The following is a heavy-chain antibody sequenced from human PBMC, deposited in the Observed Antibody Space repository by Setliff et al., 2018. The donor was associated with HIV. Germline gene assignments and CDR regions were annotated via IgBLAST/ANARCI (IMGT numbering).Heavy chain of an antibody. CDR1: GGSIRSDNYY. J-gene: IGHJ5*02. V-gene: IGHV4-39*01. D-gene: IGHD3-22*01. Sequence: NPSETLSLTCRVSGGSIRSDNYYWAWIRQPPGKRLEWIASIHHTGGTYYNPSLKSRVTISVDTSKDQLSLKLRSLTATDTAIYHCARSMRYFYDTSGFSWFDPWGQGTQVTVSS. CDR2: IHHTGGT. CDR3: ARSMRYFYDTSGFSWFDP.